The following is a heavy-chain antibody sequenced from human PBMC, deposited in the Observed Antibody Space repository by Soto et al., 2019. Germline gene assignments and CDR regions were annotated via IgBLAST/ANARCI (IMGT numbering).Heavy chain of an antibody. J-gene: IGHJ4*01. CDR2: ISWNSGSI. CDR1: GFTFDDYA. Sequence: EVQLVESGGGLVQPGRSLRLSCAASGFTFDDYAMHWVRQAPGKGLEWVSGISWNSGSIGYADSVKGRFTISRDNAKNSLYLQMNSLRAEDTALYYCAKDQLIYCSGGSCSSPFDYWGHGTLDTVSS. V-gene: IGHV3-9*01. D-gene: IGHD2-15*01. CDR3: AKDQLIYCSGGSCSSPFDY.